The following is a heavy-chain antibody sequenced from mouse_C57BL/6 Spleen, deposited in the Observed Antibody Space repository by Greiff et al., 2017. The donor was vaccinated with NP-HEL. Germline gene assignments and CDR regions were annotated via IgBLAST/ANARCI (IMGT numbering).Heavy chain of an antibody. V-gene: IGHV3-6*01. CDR3: ARGYDGYSYYAMDY. D-gene: IGHD2-3*01. J-gene: IGHJ4*01. CDR1: GYSITSGYY. Sequence: VQLQQSGPGLVKPSQSLSLTCSVTGYSITSGYYWNWIRQFPGNKLEWMGYISYDGSNNYNPSLKNRISITRDTSKNQFFLKLNSVTTEDTATYYCARGYDGYSYYAMDYWGQGTSVTVSS. CDR2: ISYDGSN.